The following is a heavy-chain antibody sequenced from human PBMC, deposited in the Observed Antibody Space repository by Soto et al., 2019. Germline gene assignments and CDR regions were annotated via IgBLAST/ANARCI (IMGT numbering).Heavy chain of an antibody. J-gene: IGHJ4*02. Sequence: QVQLVESGGGVVKAGRSLRLFCAVSGFTFSSYGMNWVRQAPGKGLEWVAAIYYDGSNKYYADSVRGRFIISRDNFKNTLYLHMNSLRAEDTAVYYCARDSKDDSSGYYAGFDYWGQGTLVTVSS. CDR2: IYYDGSNK. V-gene: IGHV3-33*01. D-gene: IGHD3-22*01. CDR1: GFTFSSYG. CDR3: ARDSKDDSSGYYAGFDY.